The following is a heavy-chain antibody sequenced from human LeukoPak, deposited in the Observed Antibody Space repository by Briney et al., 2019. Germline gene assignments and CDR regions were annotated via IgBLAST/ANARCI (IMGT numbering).Heavy chain of an antibody. CDR2: IKPDGSGK. CDR3: ARGASAADDY. Sequence: GGSLRLSCAASGFTFSNYWMAWVRQAPGKGLERVANIKPDGSGKYYVDSVEGRFTISRDNAKNSLFLQMNSLRAEDTAVYYCARGASAADDYWGQGTLVTVSS. V-gene: IGHV3-7*02. CDR1: GFTFSNYW. D-gene: IGHD2-2*01. J-gene: IGHJ4*02.